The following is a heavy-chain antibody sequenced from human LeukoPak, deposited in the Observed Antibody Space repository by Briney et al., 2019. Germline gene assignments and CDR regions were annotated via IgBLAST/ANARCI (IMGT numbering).Heavy chain of an antibody. CDR2: IIPIFGTA. CDR1: GGTFSSYD. J-gene: IGHJ4*02. V-gene: IGHV1-69*05. CDR3: ARDEGVPAASFDY. D-gene: IGHD2-2*01. Sequence: GASVKVSCKASGGTFSSYDISWVRQAPGQGLEWMGRIIPIFGTANYAQKFQGRVTITTDDSTSTAYMELSSLRSEDTAVYYCARDEGVPAASFDYRGQGTLVTVSS.